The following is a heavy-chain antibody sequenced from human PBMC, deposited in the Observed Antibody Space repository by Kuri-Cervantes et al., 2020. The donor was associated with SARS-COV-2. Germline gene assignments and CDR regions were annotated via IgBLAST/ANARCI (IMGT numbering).Heavy chain of an antibody. CDR1: GYSFTSYW. CDR3: ARHEEGCSGGSGYSPTLWKPAFDY. Sequence: GESLKISCKGSGYSFTSYWIGWVHQMPGKGLEWMGIIYPGDSDTRYSPSFQGQVTISADKSISTAYLQWSSLKASDTAMYYCARHEEGCSGGSGYSPTLWKPAFDYWGQGTLVTVSS. J-gene: IGHJ4*02. V-gene: IGHV5-51*07. CDR2: IYPGDSDT. D-gene: IGHD2-15*01.